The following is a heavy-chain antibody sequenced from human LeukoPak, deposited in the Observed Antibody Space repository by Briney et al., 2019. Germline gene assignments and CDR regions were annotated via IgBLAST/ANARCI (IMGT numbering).Heavy chain of an antibody. V-gene: IGHV3-21*01. Sequence: PGGSLRLSCAGSGFALKSYSLSWVRQAPGKGLEWVSSISSTSAYIYYADSVKGRFTISRDNVDNVVYLQMNSLGAEDTAVYYCARGAVSGPTGWFDSWGQGTLVTVSS. J-gene: IGHJ5*01. CDR3: ARGAVSGPTGWFDS. CDR1: GFALKSYS. CDR2: ISSTSAYI. D-gene: IGHD5/OR15-5a*01.